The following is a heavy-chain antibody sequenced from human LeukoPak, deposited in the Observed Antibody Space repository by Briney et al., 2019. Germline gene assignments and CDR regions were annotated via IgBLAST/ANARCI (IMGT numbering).Heavy chain of an antibody. V-gene: IGHV1-18*01. D-gene: IGHD6-13*01. Sequence: EASVKVSCKASGYDFITYAFSWVRQAPGQGLEWMAWINPYHGRTIYSQKFKARVTLTTDTSTNTAHMELTSLTSDDTAVYFCARDRIAAGVLDFWGQGTLVTVSS. CDR1: GYDFITYA. CDR3: ARDRIAAGVLDF. CDR2: INPYHGRT. J-gene: IGHJ4*02.